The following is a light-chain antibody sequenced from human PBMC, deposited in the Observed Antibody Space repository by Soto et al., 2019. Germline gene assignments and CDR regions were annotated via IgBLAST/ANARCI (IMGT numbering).Light chain of an antibody. J-gene: IGKJ1*01. CDR1: QSVSSN. Sequence: EIVGQHPPATRSVATGARATLSCRASQSVSSNLSWYQQKPGQALRHHSYGASDRATYIRGRLSGCGCVIEVTLSIISRAPDDVSVNYCYHYHMLLDTFGHGTKVDIK. CDR3: YHYHMLLDT. CDR2: GAS. V-gene: IGKV3D-15*01.